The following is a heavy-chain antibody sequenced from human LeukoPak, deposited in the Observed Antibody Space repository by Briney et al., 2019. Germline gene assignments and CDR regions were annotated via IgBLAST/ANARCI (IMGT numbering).Heavy chain of an antibody. V-gene: IGHV3-64*01. CDR1: GFTFSSYA. CDR2: ISSNGGST. J-gene: IGHJ4*02. CDR3: ARGYYFDY. Sequence: GGSLRLSCAASGFTFSSYAMHWVRQAPGKGLEYVSAISSNGGSTYYANSVKGRFTISRDNSKNTLYLQMGSLRAKDMAVYYCARGYYFDYWGQGTLVTVSS.